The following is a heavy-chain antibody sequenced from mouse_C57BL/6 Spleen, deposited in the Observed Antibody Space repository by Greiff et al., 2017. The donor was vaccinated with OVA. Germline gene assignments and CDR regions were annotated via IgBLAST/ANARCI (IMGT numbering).Heavy chain of an antibody. CDR2: INPNYGTT. CDR1: GYSFTDYN. V-gene: IGHV1-39*01. Sequence: VQLKESGPELVKPGASVKISCKASGYSFTDYNMNWVKQSNGKSLEWIGVINPNYGTTSYNQKFKGKATLTVDQSSSTAYMQLNSLTSEDSAVYYCAREGYYGSSPLYFDYWGQGTTLTVSS. CDR3: AREGYYGSSPLYFDY. J-gene: IGHJ2*01. D-gene: IGHD1-1*01.